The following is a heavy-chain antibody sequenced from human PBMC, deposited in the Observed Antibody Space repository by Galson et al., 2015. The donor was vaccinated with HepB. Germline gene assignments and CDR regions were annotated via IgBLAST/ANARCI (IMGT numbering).Heavy chain of an antibody. V-gene: IGHV3-23*01. D-gene: IGHD5-18*01. Sequence: SLRLSCAASGFTFSSYAMSWVRQAPGKGLEWVSAISGSGGSTYYADSVKGRFTISRDNSKNTLYLQMNSLRAEDTAVYYCATRGPSRGYSYGYYDYWGQGTLVTVSS. CDR3: ATRGPSRGYSYGYYDY. J-gene: IGHJ4*02. CDR1: GFTFSSYA. CDR2: ISGSGGST.